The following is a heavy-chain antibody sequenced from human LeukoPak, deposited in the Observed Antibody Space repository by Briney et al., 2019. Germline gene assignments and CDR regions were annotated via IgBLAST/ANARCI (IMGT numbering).Heavy chain of an antibody. CDR1: GGSISSSSYY. Sequence: SETLSLTCTVSGGSISSSSYYWGWIRQPPGKGLEWIGYIYYSGSTNYNPSLKSRVTISVDTSKNQFSLKLSSVTAADTAVYYCARETPMEGAGYNWFDPWGQGTLVTVSS. CDR3: ARETPMEGAGYNWFDP. V-gene: IGHV4-61*01. CDR2: IYYSGST. D-gene: IGHD1-1*01. J-gene: IGHJ5*02.